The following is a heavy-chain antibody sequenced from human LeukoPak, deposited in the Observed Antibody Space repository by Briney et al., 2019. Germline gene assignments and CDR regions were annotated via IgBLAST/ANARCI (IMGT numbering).Heavy chain of an antibody. CDR1: GYTFTGYY. Sequence: GASVKVSCKASGYTFTGYYMHWVRQAPGQGLEWMGWINPNSGGTNYAQKFQGRVTMTRDTSISTAYMELSRLRSDDTAVYYCAREGEEMATITGSDYWGQGTLVTASS. D-gene: IGHD5-24*01. CDR3: AREGEEMATITGSDY. J-gene: IGHJ4*02. CDR2: INPNSGGT. V-gene: IGHV1-2*02.